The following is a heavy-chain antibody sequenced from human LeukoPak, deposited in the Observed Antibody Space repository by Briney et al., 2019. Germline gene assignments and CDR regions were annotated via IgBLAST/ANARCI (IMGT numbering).Heavy chain of an antibody. Sequence: GGSLRLSCAASGFTFSNYGMHWVRQVPGKGLEWVTILPHDGTNKYYADSVRGRFTISRENSKNTLYLQMNSLRAEDTAVYYCAKSDTGLVEPYYYYGMDVWGQGATVIVSS. D-gene: IGHD5-18*01. CDR2: LPHDGTNK. J-gene: IGHJ6*02. CDR3: AKSDTGLVEPYYYYGMDV. V-gene: IGHV3-30*18. CDR1: GFTFSNYG.